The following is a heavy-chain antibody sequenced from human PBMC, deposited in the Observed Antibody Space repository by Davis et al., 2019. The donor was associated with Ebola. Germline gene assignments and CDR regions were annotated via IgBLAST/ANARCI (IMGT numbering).Heavy chain of an antibody. Sequence: MPSETLSLTCAVYGGSFSGYYWSWIRQPPGKGLEWIGEINHSGSTNYNPSLKSRVTISVDTSKNQFSLKLSSVTAADTAVYYCARAQTTVTTEWFDPWGQGTLVTVSS. CDR1: GGSFSGYY. CDR3: ARAQTTVTTEWFDP. J-gene: IGHJ5*02. V-gene: IGHV4-34*01. CDR2: INHSGST. D-gene: IGHD4-17*01.